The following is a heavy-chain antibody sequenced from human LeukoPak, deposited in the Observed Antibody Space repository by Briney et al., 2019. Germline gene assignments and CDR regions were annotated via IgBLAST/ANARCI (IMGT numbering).Heavy chain of an antibody. CDR1: GGSISSYY. D-gene: IGHD6-13*01. V-gene: IGHV4-59*08. CDR3: ARRAIAAAGIWFDP. CDR2: IYYSGST. Sequence: SETLSLTCTVSGGSISSYYWSWIRQPPGKGLEWIGYIYYSGSTNYNPSLKTRVTISVDTSKNQFSLKLSSVTAADTAVYYCARRAIAAAGIWFDPWGQGTLVTVSS. J-gene: IGHJ5*02.